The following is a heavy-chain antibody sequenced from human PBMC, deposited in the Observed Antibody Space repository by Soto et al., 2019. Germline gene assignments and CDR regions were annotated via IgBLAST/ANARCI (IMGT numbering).Heavy chain of an antibody. CDR1: GGTFSSYA. V-gene: IGHV1-69*13. CDR3: AREGYGPGSYSPTFPYYYYGMDV. CDR2: IIPIFGTA. Sequence: GASVKVSCKASGGTFSSYAISWVRQAPGQGLEWMGGIIPIFGTANYAQKFQGRVTITADESTSTAYMELSSLRSEDTAVYYCAREGYGPGSYSPTFPYYYYGMDVWGQGTTVTVSS. J-gene: IGHJ6*02. D-gene: IGHD3-10*01.